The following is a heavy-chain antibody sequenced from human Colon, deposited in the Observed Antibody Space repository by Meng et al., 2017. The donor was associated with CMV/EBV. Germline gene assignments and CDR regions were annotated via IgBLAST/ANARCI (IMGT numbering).Heavy chain of an antibody. D-gene: IGHD2-2*01. Sequence: GESLKISCATSGFRLGDFAMSWVRQAPGKGLVWVSRINSDGSSTSYADSVKGRFTISRDNAKNTLYLQMNSLRAEDTAVYYCARGSSTSCYDWGQGTLVTVSS. CDR2: INSDGSST. CDR1: GFRLGDFA. V-gene: IGHV3-74*01. CDR3: ARGSSTSCYD. J-gene: IGHJ4*02.